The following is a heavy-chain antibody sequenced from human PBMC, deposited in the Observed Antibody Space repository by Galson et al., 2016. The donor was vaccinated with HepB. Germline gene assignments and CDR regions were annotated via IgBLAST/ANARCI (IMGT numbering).Heavy chain of an antibody. CDR1: GGSISSSSYY. J-gene: IGHJ4*02. D-gene: IGHD4-17*01. V-gene: IGHV4-39*01. CDR3: ARHLNYGSYYFDY. CDR2: NNYSGST. Sequence: LSLTCTVSGGSISSSSYYWGWIRQPPGKGLEWVGSNNYSGSTYYNPSLKSRVTISVDTSKNQFSLKLSSATVADTAVYYWARHLNYGSYYFDYWGLGTLVTVSS.